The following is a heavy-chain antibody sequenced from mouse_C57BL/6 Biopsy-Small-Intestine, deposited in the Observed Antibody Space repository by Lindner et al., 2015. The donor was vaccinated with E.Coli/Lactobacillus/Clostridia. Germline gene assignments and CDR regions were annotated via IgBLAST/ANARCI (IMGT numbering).Heavy chain of an antibody. CDR3: AREFITTLGYYFDY. D-gene: IGHD1-1*01. J-gene: IGHJ2*01. Sequence: VQLQESGPALVKPGASVKLSCKASGYTFTNYNINWVKQRPGHGLEWIGEILPGSGSTNYNEKFKDKATITTDTSSNTAYLQLSSLTSEASAVYYCAREFITTLGYYFDYWGHGTTLTVSS. CDR2: ILPGSGST. CDR1: GYTFTNYN. V-gene: IGHV1-66*01.